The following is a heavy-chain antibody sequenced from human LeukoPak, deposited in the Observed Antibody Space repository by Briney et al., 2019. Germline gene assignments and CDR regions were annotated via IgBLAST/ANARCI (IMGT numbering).Heavy chain of an antibody. D-gene: IGHD3-10*01. Sequence: GGSLRLSCAASGFTFSSYAMHWVRQAPGKGREWVAVISYDGSNKYYADSVKGRFTISRDNSKNTLYLQMNSLRAEDTAVYYCARSQLLWFGGSFDYWGQGTLVTVSS. V-gene: IGHV3-30*04. CDR1: GFTFSSYA. CDR3: ARSQLLWFGGSFDY. J-gene: IGHJ4*02. CDR2: ISYDGSNK.